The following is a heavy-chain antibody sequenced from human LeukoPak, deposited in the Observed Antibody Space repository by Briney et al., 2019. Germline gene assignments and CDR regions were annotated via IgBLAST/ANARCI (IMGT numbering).Heavy chain of an antibody. Sequence: SETLSLTCTVSGGSISSGGYYWSWIRQHPGKGLEWVGYIYYDGITYYNPSLKSRLTISVDTSKNQFSLKLSSVTAADTALYYCARGSAGTKHSDSWGQGTLVTVSS. CDR1: GGSISSGGYY. CDR2: IYYDGIT. CDR3: ARGSAGTKHSDS. D-gene: IGHD1-7*01. J-gene: IGHJ4*02. V-gene: IGHV4-31*03.